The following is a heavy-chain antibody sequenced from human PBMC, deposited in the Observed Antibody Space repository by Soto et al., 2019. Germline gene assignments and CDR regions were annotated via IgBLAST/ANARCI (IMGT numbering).Heavy chain of an antibody. CDR2: ISAHNGNT. D-gene: IGHD1-1*01. CDR3: ARGRYGDY. J-gene: IGHJ4*02. V-gene: IGHV1-18*01. Sequence: QVHLVQSGAEVKKPGASVKVSCKGSGYGFTTYGITWVRQAPGQGLEWMAWISAHNGNTNYAQKLQGRVTLTRDTSTSTAYMELRGLRADDTAVYSCARGRYGDYWGQGALVTVSS. CDR1: GYGFTTYG.